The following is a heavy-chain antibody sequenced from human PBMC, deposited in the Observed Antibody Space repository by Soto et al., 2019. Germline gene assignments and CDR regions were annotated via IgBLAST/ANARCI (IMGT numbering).Heavy chain of an antibody. CDR3: ARSPNYYYYGFDV. CDR1: GGSVSSGDYF. Sequence: ETLSLTCTVSGGSVSSGDYFWSWLRQSPGKRLEWIAYIYYSGSTNYNPSLKSRATISVDTSKSQVSLTLTTMTAADAALYYCARSPNYYYYGFDVWGQGTAVTVSS. CDR2: IYYSGST. J-gene: IGHJ6*02. V-gene: IGHV4-61*08. D-gene: IGHD3-10*01.